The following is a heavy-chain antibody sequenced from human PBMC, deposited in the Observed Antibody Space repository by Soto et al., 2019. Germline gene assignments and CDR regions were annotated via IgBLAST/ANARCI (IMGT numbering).Heavy chain of an antibody. Sequence: PSETLSLTCTVSGGSISSYYWSWIRQPPGKGLEWIGYIYYSGSTNYNPSLKSRVTISVDTSKNQFSLKLSSVTAADTAVYYCARGTVAARFWFDPWGQGTLVTVS. V-gene: IGHV4-59*01. J-gene: IGHJ5*02. CDR3: ARGTVAARFWFDP. D-gene: IGHD6-6*01. CDR1: GGSISSYY. CDR2: IYYSGST.